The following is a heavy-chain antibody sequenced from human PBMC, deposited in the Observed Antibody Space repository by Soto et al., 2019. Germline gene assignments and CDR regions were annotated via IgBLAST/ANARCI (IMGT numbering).Heavy chain of an antibody. CDR2: IWQDGSNK. CDR3: ARGPFQRITKVRGFKVGHY. J-gene: IGHJ4*02. CDR1: GFTFSSYG. D-gene: IGHD3-10*01. Sequence: QVQLVESGGGVVQPGRSLRLSCAASGFTFSSYGMHWVRQAPGKGLEWVAVIWQDGSNKYYADSVKGRFTISRDNSKNTLYLQMSSLRAEDTAVYYCARGPFQRITKVRGFKVGHYWGQGTLVTVSS. V-gene: IGHV3-33*01.